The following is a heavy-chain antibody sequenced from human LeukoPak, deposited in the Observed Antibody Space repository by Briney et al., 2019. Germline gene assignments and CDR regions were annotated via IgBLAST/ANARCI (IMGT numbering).Heavy chain of an antibody. J-gene: IGHJ6*03. V-gene: IGHV1-69*13. CDR2: IIPIFGTA. CDR3: ARGLIPFGNYYYYMDV. Sequence: ASVKVSCKASGGTFSSYAISWVRQAPGQGLEWMGGIIPIFGTANYAQKFQGRVTITADESTSTAYMELSSLRSEDTAVYYCARGLIPFGNYYYYMDVWGKGTTVTVSS. D-gene: IGHD2-15*01. CDR1: GGTFSSYA.